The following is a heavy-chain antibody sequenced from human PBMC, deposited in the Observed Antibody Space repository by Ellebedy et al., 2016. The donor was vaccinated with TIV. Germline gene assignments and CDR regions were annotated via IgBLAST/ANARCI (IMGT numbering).Heavy chain of an antibody. CDR1: GYTLSELS. Sequence: AASVKVSCKVTGYTLSELSIHWVRQAPGKGLEWMGGFDPEDGETIYAQEFQGRVAMTEDTSTDTAYMELSSLRSEDTAVYYCATDYRAAAGMYYNYYGMDVWGQGTTVTVSS. CDR3: ATDYRAAAGMYYNYYGMDV. V-gene: IGHV1-24*01. CDR2: FDPEDGET. D-gene: IGHD6-13*01. J-gene: IGHJ6*02.